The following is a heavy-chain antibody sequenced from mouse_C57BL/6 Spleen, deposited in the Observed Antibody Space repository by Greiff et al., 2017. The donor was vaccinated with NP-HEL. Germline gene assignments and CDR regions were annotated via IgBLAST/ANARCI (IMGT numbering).Heavy chain of an antibody. CDR3: TRDYGSSYPAWFAY. J-gene: IGHJ3*01. V-gene: IGHV1-15*01. D-gene: IGHD1-1*01. CDR1: GYTFTDYE. CDR2: IDPATGGT. Sequence: VQLQQSGAELVRPGASVTLSCKASGYTFTDYEMHWVKQTPVHGLEWIGAIDPATGGTAYNQKFKGTAILTADKSSSTAYMELRSLTSEDSAVYYCTRDYGSSYPAWFAYWGQGTLVTVSA.